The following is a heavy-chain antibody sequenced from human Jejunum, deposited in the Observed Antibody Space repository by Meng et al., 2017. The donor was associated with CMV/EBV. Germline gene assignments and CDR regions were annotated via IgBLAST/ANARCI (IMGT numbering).Heavy chain of an antibody. CDR3: VRNGYCTSANCYGAFDI. D-gene: IGHD2-2*01. J-gene: IGHJ3*02. CDR1: LNSNW. V-gene: IGHV3-74*03. CDR2: INTDGSST. Sequence: LNSNWMHWVRQAPGKGLVWVSRINTDGSSTTYADSAKGRFTISRDTAKNTMYLQMNSLRVEDTAVYYCVRNGYCTSANCYGAFDIWGRGTMVTVSS.